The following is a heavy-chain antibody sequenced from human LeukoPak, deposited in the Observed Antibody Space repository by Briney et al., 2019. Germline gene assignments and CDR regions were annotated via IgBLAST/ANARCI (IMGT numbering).Heavy chain of an antibody. Sequence: SETLSLTCTVSGGSISSYYWSWIRQPPGKGLEWIGYIYYSGSTNYNLSLKSRVTISVDTSKNQFSLKLSSVTAADTAVYYCARRHWNDNYGMDVWGQGTTVTVSS. CDR1: GGSISSYY. CDR2: IYYSGST. CDR3: ARRHWNDNYGMDV. D-gene: IGHD1-1*01. J-gene: IGHJ6*02. V-gene: IGHV4-59*08.